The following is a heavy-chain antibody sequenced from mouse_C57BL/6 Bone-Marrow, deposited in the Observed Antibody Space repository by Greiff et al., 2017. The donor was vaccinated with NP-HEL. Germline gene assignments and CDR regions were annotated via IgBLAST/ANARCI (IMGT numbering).Heavy chain of an antibody. V-gene: IGHV7-3*01. J-gene: IGHJ2*01. Sequence: EVQLVESGGGLVQPGGSLSLSCAASGFTFTDYYMSWVRQPPGKALEWLGFIRNKANGYTTEYSASVKGRFTISRDNSQSILYLQMNALRAEDSATYYCARCPSYGSSLYYFDYWGQGTTLTVSS. CDR3: ARCPSYGSSLYYFDY. CDR2: IRNKANGYTT. CDR1: GFTFTDYY. D-gene: IGHD1-1*01.